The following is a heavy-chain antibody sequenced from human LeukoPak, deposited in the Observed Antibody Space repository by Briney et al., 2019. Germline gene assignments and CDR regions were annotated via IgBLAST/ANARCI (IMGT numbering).Heavy chain of an antibody. CDR1: GASISSHY. CDR2: ISYSGIT. Sequence: PSETLSLTCTVSGASISSHYWSWIRQSPGKGLEWIGYISYSGITNYNPSLKSRVTISVDTSMNHFSLRLSSVTAADTAVYYCASRAHCSGGSCYGNWFDPWGQGTLVTVSS. D-gene: IGHD2-15*01. J-gene: IGHJ5*02. CDR3: ASRAHCSGGSCYGNWFDP. V-gene: IGHV4-59*11.